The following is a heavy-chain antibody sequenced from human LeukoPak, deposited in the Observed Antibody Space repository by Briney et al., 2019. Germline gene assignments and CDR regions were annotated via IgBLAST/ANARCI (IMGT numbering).Heavy chain of an antibody. CDR1: GYTFTSYY. J-gene: IGHJ3*02. D-gene: IGHD3-22*01. Sequence: ASVKVSCKASGYTFTSYYMHWVRQAPGQGLEWMGIINPSGGSTSYAQKFQGRVTMTRDMSTSTVYMELGSLRSDDTAVYYCALATYYDSSGYYVNAFDIWGQGTMVTVSS. CDR3: ALATYYDSSGYYVNAFDI. V-gene: IGHV1-46*01. CDR2: INPSGGST.